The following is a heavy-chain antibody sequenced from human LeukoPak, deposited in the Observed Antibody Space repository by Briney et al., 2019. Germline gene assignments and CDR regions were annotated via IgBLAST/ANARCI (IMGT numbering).Heavy chain of an antibody. CDR2: IYHSGST. Sequence: SETLSLTCTVSGGSISSYYWSWVRQPPGKGLEWIGEIYHSGSTNYNPSLKSRVTISVDKSKNQFSLKLSSVTAADTAVYYCARGSSSSYRAQDAFDIWGQGTMVIVSS. V-gene: IGHV4-59*12. CDR3: ARGSSSSYRAQDAFDI. J-gene: IGHJ3*02. D-gene: IGHD6-6*01. CDR1: GGSISSYY.